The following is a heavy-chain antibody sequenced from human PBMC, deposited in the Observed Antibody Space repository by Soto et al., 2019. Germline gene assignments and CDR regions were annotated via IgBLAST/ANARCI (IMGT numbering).Heavy chain of an antibody. CDR2: IYYSGST. D-gene: IGHD5-18*01. CDR1: GGSISSYY. Sequence: SETLSLTCTVSGGSISSYYWSWIRQPPGKGLEWIGYIYYSGSTNYNPSLKSRVTISVDTSKNQFSLKLSSVTAADTAVYYCARDDTAMVTPWGQGTLGTVSA. CDR3: ARDDTAMVTP. J-gene: IGHJ5*02. V-gene: IGHV4-59*01.